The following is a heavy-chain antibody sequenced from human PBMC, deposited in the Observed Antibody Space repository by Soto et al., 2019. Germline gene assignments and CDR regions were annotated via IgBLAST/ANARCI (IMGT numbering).Heavy chain of an antibody. J-gene: IGHJ4*02. CDR3: AKDTYSYSSSGHHVFDS. Sequence: PGGSLRLSCVASGFAFSAYGLHWVRQAPGKGLEWVAVISHDGSNTNYADSVKGRFTFSRDNSKDTVYLQMKSLRAEDTAVYYCAKDTYSYSSSGHHVFDSWGQGT. CDR2: ISHDGSNT. CDR1: GFAFSAYG. D-gene: IGHD3-22*01. V-gene: IGHV3-30*18.